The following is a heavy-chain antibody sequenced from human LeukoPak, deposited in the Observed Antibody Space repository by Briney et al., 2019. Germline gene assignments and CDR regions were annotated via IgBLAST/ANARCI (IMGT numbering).Heavy chain of an antibody. J-gene: IGHJ6*04. CDR2: INHSGST. CDR1: GGSFSGYY. D-gene: IGHD2-15*01. V-gene: IGHV4-34*01. CDR3: ARSAGRCSGGSCYSLYYYYGMDV. Sequence: SETLSLTGAVYGGSFSGYYWSWIRQPPGTGLEWIGEINHSGSTNYNPSLKSRVTISVDTSKNQFSLKLSSVTAADTVVYYCARSAGRCSGGSCYSLYYYYGMDVWGKGTTVTVSS.